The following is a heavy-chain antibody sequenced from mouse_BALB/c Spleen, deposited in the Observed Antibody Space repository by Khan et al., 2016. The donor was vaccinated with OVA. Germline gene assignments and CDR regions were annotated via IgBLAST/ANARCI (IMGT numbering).Heavy chain of an antibody. Sequence: QVQLQESGPGLVAPSQSLSLTCTISGFSLTNYDVHWVLQPPGKGLEWLVVILSYGSTTNYTPLISRLTISTDNSTSQAFLKMNSLQTSYTAMYFCARQSYDRYNIIEYWGQGTSVTVSS. V-gene: IGHV2-6-1*01. CDR1: GFSLTNYD. D-gene: IGHD2-12*01. J-gene: IGHJ4*01. CDR2: ILSYGST. CDR3: ARQSYDRYNIIEY.